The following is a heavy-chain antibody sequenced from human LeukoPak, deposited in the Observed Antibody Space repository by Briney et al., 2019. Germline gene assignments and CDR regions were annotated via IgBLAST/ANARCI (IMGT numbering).Heavy chain of an antibody. D-gene: IGHD3-9*01. CDR3: ARDLNVLRYFDWPRY. V-gene: IGHV3-21*01. CDR1: GFIFSTYS. CDR2: ISSDKTYI. Sequence: GGSLRLSCVASGFIFSTYSMNWVRQAPGKGLEWVSCISSDKTYIHYADSVKGRFTISRDNSKNTLYLQMNSLRAEDTAVYYCARDLNVLRYFDWPRYWGQGTLVTVSS. J-gene: IGHJ4*02.